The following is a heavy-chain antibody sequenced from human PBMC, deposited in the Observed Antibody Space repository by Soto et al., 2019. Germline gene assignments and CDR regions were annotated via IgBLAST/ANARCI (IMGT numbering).Heavy chain of an antibody. Sequence: SETLSLTCTVSGGSISSGGYYWSWIRQHPGKGLEWIGYIYYSGSTYYNPSLKSRVTISVDTSKNQFSLKLSSVTAADTAVYYCARYSGYDLYYYYGMDVWGQGTTGTVSS. J-gene: IGHJ6*02. CDR3: ARYSGYDLYYYYGMDV. V-gene: IGHV4-31*03. D-gene: IGHD5-12*01. CDR1: GGSISSGGYY. CDR2: IYYSGST.